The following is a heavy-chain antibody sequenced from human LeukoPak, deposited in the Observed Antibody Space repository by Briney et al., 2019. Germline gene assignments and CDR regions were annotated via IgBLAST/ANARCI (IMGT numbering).Heavy chain of an antibody. CDR3: ARGELMTTNAFDI. J-gene: IGHJ3*02. CDR2: IYYSGST. CDR1: GGSISSYY. V-gene: IGHV4-59*01. D-gene: IGHD4-11*01. Sequence: ASETLSLTCTVSGGSISSYYWSWIRQPPGKGLEWIGYIYYSGSTNYNPSLKSRVTISVDTSKNQFSLKLSSVTAADTAVYYCARGELMTTNAFDIWGQGTMVTASS.